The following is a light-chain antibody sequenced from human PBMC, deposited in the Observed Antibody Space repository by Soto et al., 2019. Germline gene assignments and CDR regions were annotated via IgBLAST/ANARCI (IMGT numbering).Light chain of an antibody. CDR1: NIGSKS. V-gene: IGLV3-21*04. CDR2: YDS. Sequence: SYELTQPPSVSVAPGKTARITCGGNNIGSKSVHWYQQKPGQAPVLVIYYDSDRPSGIPERFSGSNSGNTATLTISRVEAGGESDYYCQVWDSSSDHPRVVFGGGTKLTVL. J-gene: IGLJ2*01. CDR3: QVWDSSSDHPRVV.